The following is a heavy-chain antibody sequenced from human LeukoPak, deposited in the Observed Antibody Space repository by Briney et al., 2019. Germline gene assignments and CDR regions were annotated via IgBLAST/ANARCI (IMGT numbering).Heavy chain of an antibody. CDR3: TRGSIAYYYMDV. J-gene: IGHJ6*03. CDR2: IYYSGST. D-gene: IGHD3-22*01. CDR1: GGSISSYY. V-gene: IGHV4-59*01. Sequence: SETLSLTCTVSGGSISSYYWSWIRQPPGKGLEWIGNIYYSGSTNYNPSLKSRVTISVDASKNQFSMKLSSVTAADTAVYYCTRGSIAYYYMDVWGKGTTVTISS.